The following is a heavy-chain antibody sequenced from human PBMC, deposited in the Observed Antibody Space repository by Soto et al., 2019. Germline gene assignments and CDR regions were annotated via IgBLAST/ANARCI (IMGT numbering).Heavy chain of an antibody. CDR3: ARDPGGDGYNYFDY. CDR1: GFTFSSYA. D-gene: IGHD5-12*01. Sequence: QLGGSLRLSCAASGFTFSSYAMHWVRQAPGKGLEYVSAISSNGGSTYYANSVKGRFTISRDNSKNTLYLQMGSLRAEDMAVYYCARDPGGDGYNYFDYWGQGTLVTVSS. CDR2: ISSNGGST. V-gene: IGHV3-64*01. J-gene: IGHJ4*02.